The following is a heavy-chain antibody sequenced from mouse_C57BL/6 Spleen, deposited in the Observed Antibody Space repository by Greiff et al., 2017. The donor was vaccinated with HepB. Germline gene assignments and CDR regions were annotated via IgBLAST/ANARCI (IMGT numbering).Heavy chain of an antibody. J-gene: IGHJ2*01. Sequence: VKLQESGPELVKPGASVKISCKASGYAFSSSWMNWVKQRPGKGLEWIGRIYPGDGDTNYNGKFKGKATLTADKSSSTAYMQLSSLTSEDSAVYFCARESNYGYFDYWGQGTTLTVSS. D-gene: IGHD2-5*01. CDR2: IYPGDGDT. CDR1: GYAFSSSW. V-gene: IGHV1-82*01. CDR3: ARESNYGYFDY.